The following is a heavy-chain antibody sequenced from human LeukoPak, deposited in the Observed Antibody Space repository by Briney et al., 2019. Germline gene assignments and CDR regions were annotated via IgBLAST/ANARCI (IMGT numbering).Heavy chain of an antibody. CDR2: INSDGSST. Sequence: PGGSLRLSCAASGFTFGSYWMHWVRQAPGKGLVWVSRINSDGSSTSYADSVKGRFTISRDNAKNTLYLQMNSLRAEDTAVYYCARVYGPWDAFDIWGQGTMVTVSS. D-gene: IGHD3-10*01. CDR3: ARVYGPWDAFDI. V-gene: IGHV3-74*01. J-gene: IGHJ3*02. CDR1: GFTFGSYW.